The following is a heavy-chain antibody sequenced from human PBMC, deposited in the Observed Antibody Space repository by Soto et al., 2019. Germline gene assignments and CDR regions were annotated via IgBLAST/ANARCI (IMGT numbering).Heavy chain of an antibody. J-gene: IGHJ6*02. Sequence: GGSLRLSCAASGFTFTRYSMNWVRQAPGKGLEWVSCIRSTSPYTFYAESVKGRFTISRDNAKNSLYLQMNSLRAEDTAVYYCARDRGYDAHDYYYNAMDVWGQGTTVTVSS. V-gene: IGHV3-21*01. CDR3: ARDRGYDAHDYYYNAMDV. CDR2: IRSTSPYT. CDR1: GFTFTRYS. D-gene: IGHD2-15*01.